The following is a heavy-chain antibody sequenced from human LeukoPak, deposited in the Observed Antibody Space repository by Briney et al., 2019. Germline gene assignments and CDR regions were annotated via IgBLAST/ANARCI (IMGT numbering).Heavy chain of an antibody. Sequence: AETLSLTCTVSGGSISSGGYYWSWVRQAPGKGLERVAVISYDGSNKYYADSVKGRFTISRDNSKNTLYLQMNSLRAEDTAVYYCARDPMYEEPYYFDYWGQGTLVTVSS. J-gene: IGHJ4*02. D-gene: IGHD2-8*01. CDR1: GGSISSGG. CDR3: ARDPMYEEPYYFDY. V-gene: IGHV3-30-3*01. CDR2: ISYDGSNK.